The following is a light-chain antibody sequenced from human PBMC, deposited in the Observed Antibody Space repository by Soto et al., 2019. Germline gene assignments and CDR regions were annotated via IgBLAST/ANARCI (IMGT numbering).Light chain of an antibody. CDR3: LQFNTYPLT. J-gene: IGKJ4*01. V-gene: IGKV1-13*02. CDR1: QGISSA. CDR2: DAS. Sequence: AIQLTQSPSSLSASVGDRVSITCRASQGISSALAWYQQKPGKAPKLLIYDASSLKSGVPSRFSGSGSGTDFTLTISSLQPRDFATYFCLQFNTYPLTFGGGTKVEIK.